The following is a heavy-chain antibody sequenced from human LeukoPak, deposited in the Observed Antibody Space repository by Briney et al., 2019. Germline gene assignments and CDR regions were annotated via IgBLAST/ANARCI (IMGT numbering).Heavy chain of an antibody. D-gene: IGHD3-22*01. CDR3: ARTNVYYYDSSDYYPHFDY. J-gene: IGHJ4*02. CDR1: GYTFTSYG. Sequence: ASVKVSCKASGYTFTSYGISWVRQATGQGLEWMGWISAYNGNTNYAQKLQGRVTMTTDTSTSTAYMELRSLRSDDTAVYYCARTNVYYYDSSDYYPHFDYWGQGTLVTVSS. CDR2: ISAYNGNT. V-gene: IGHV1-18*01.